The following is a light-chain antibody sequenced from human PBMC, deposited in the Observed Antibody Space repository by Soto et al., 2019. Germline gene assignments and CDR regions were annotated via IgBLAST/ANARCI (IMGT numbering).Light chain of an antibody. CDR3: EQYGSSPRT. J-gene: IGKJ1*01. CDR2: GIS. V-gene: IGKV3-20*01. Sequence: EIVLTQSPGTLSLSPGERATLSCRASQSVSSSYLAWYQQKPGQAPRLLIYGISSRATGIPDRFSGSGSGTDFTLTISTVEPEDFAVYYCEQYGSSPRTFGQGTRWIS. CDR1: QSVSSSY.